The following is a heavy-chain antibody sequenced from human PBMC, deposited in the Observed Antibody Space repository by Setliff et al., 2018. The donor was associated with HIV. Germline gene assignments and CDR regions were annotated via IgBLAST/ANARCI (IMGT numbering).Heavy chain of an antibody. CDR3: ARDTLYCSGGNCPFDY. Sequence: GGSLRLSCAASGFTFSSYNMNWVRQAPGKGLEWVSSISGSSDYIYYADSVKGRFTISRDTAKDSLSLQMNSLSAEDTAIYYCARDTLYCSGGNCPFDYWGQGTLVTVSS. D-gene: IGHD2-15*01. J-gene: IGHJ4*02. CDR2: ISGSSDYI. V-gene: IGHV3-21*01. CDR1: GFTFSSYN.